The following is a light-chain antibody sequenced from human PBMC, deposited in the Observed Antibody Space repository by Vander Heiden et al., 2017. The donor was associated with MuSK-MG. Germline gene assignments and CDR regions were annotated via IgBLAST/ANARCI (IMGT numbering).Light chain of an antibody. CDR1: VLLTQY. J-gene: IGLJ1*01. V-gene: IGLV3-25*03. CDR3: QSADSSDTYV. CDR2: TDN. Sequence: SYELTQPPSVSVSPGQTARITCTGDVLLTQYVYCYQQKPGQAPVLVIYTDNGRPSVIPARFSGSSSGSTVTLTISGVQAEDEAYYYCQSADSSDTYVFGTGTKVTVL.